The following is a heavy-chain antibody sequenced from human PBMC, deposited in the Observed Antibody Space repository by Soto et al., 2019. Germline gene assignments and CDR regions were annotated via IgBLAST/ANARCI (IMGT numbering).Heavy chain of an antibody. CDR1: GGSVSSGSYY. CDR2: IYYSGST. Sequence: PSETLSLTCTVSGGSVSSGSYYWSWIRQPPGKGLEWIGYIYYSGSTNYNPSLKSRVTISVDTSKNQFSLKLSSVTAADTAVYYCARDTGLSSGSYPFDYWGQGTLVTVSS. D-gene: IGHD1-26*01. CDR3: ARDTGLSSGSYPFDY. J-gene: IGHJ4*02. V-gene: IGHV4-61*01.